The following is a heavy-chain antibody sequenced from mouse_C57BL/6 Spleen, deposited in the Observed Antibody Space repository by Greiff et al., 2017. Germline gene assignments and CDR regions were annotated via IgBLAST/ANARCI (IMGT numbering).Heavy chain of an antibody. D-gene: IGHD2-12*01. J-gene: IGHJ2*01. CDR1: GFSFNTYA. Sequence: EVQLVESGGGLVQPSRSLSITCAVSGFSFNTYAMHWVRQAPGKGLEWVARLRSKSSTYTTYYPVSVKDRFTISRDDSQSMLYQLMNNLKTENTAMYYCVIDARREIFAYWGQGTTLTVSS. CDR2: LRSKSSTYTT. V-gene: IGHV10-3*01. CDR3: VIDARREIFAY.